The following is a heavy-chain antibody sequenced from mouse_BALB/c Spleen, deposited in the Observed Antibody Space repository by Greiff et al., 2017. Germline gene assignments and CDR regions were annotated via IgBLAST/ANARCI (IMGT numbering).Heavy chain of an antibody. V-gene: IGHV1-39*01. D-gene: IGHD2-4*01. CDR2: IDPYYGGT. J-gene: IGHJ4*01. CDR3: ARCGGLRPYYAMDY. Sequence: EVQRVESGPELEKPGASVKISCKASGYSFTGYNMNWVKQSNGKSLEWIGNIDPYYGGTSYNQKFKGKATLTVDKSSSTAYMQLKSLTSEDSAVYYCARCGGLRPYYAMDYWGQGTSVTVSS. CDR1: GYSFTGYN.